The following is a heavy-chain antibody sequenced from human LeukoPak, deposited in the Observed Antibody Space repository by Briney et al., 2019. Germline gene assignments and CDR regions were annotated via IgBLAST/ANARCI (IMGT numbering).Heavy chain of an antibody. CDR3: ARGRYSWNYGVVFDY. J-gene: IGHJ4*02. D-gene: IGHD1-26*01. Sequence: SETLSLTCTVSGGSTSSYYWSSIRQPPGKGLELIGHVSYSGSTNSNPSLRGRITMSVDTSNNQFSLKRSSVTAADTAVYYCARGRYSWNYGVVFDYWGQGTLVTVSS. CDR1: GGSTSSYY. CDR2: VSYSGST. V-gene: IGHV4-59*01.